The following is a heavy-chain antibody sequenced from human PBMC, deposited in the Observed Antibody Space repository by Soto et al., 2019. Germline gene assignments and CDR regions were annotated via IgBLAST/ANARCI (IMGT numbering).Heavy chain of an antibody. CDR3: GGSGCSYGAYFDY. V-gene: IGHV5-51*01. D-gene: IGHD5-18*01. CDR1: GYSFTSYW. Sequence: ESLKISCKGSGYSFTSYWIGWVPQMPGKGLEWMGIIYPGDSHTTYSTSFQGQVTIPADKSISTAYLPWSSLKAPDPAMYYCGGSGCSYGAYFDYWGQGTLVTVSS. CDR2: IYPGDSHT. J-gene: IGHJ4*02.